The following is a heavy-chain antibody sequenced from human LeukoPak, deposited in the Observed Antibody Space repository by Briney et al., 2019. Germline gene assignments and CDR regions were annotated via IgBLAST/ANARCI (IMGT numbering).Heavy chain of an antibody. CDR1: GXSFSDFH. D-gene: IGHD6-19*01. CDR3: ARIPTNSGWLDY. CDR2: INRDGTT. Sequence: SETLSLTCAFYGXSFSDFHWSWIRQSPGKGLEWIGEINRDGTTRYNPSLESRATISVDMANNQISLKLTSVTAADTAPYYCARIPTNSGWLDYWGQGALVTVSS. V-gene: IGHV4-34*01. J-gene: IGHJ4*02.